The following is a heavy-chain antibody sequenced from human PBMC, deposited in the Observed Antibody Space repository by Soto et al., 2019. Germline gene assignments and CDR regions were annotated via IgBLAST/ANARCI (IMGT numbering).Heavy chain of an antibody. D-gene: IGHD4-17*01. V-gene: IGHV1-69*01. CDR3: AREDRGWVTTRDHDAFDI. CDR2: IIPIFGTA. J-gene: IGHJ3*02. Sequence: QVQLVQSGAEVKKPGSSVKVSCKASGGTFSSYAISWVRQAPGQGLEWMGGIIPIFGTANYAQKFQGRVTITADESTSTAYMELSRLRSEDTAVYYCAREDRGWVTTRDHDAFDIWGQGTMVTVSS. CDR1: GGTFSSYA.